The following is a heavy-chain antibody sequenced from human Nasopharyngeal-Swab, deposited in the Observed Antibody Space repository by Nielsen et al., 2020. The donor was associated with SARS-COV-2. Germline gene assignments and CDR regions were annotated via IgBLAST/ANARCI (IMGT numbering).Heavy chain of an antibody. CDR1: GFTFSSYA. D-gene: IGHD3-3*01. Sequence: ESLKISCAASGFTFSSYAMSWVRHAPGKVLEWVSAISGSGGSTYYADSVKGRFTISRDNSKNTLYLQMNSLRAEDTAVYYCAKVYGYYDFWSGYPYYFDYWGQGTLVTVSS. J-gene: IGHJ4*02. CDR2: ISGSGGST. CDR3: AKVYGYYDFWSGYPYYFDY. V-gene: IGHV3-23*01.